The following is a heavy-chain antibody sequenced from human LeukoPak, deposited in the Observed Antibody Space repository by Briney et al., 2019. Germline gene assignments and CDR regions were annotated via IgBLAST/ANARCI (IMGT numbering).Heavy chain of an antibody. J-gene: IGHJ3*02. Sequence: KASETLSLTCAVYGGSFSGYYWSWIRQPPGKGLEWIGEINHSGSTNYNPSLKSRVTISVDTSKNQFSLKLSSVTAADTAVYYCARNWNYQYAFDIWGQGTMVTVSS. CDR2: INHSGST. CDR3: ARNWNYQYAFDI. CDR1: GGSFSGYY. V-gene: IGHV4-34*01. D-gene: IGHD1-7*01.